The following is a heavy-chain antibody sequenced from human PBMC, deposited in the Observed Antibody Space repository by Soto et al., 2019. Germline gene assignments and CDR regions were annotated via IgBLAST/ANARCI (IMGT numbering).Heavy chain of an antibody. V-gene: IGHV1-46*01. CDR1: GYTFTSYY. D-gene: IGHD2-15*01. Sequence: ASVKVSCKASGYTFTSYYMHWVRQAPGQGLEWMGIINPSGGSTSYAQKFQGRVTMTRDTSTSTVYMELSSLRSEATAVYYCARQGYCSGGGCYALDVWGQGTTVTVSS. J-gene: IGHJ6*02. CDR2: INPSGGST. CDR3: ARQGYCSGGGCYALDV.